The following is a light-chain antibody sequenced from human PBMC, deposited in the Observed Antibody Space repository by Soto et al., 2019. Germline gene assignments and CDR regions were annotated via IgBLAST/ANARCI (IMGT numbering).Light chain of an antibody. CDR3: CSYAGSSTYV. CDR1: SSDVGTYHL. V-gene: IGLV2-23*02. CDR2: EVS. Sequence: QSALTQPASVSGSPGQSITISCTGTSSDVGTYHLVSWYQQHPGKAPKLMIYEVSKRRSGVSNRFSGSKSGNTASLTISGLQAEDEADYYCCSYAGSSTYVFGIGTKLTVL. J-gene: IGLJ1*01.